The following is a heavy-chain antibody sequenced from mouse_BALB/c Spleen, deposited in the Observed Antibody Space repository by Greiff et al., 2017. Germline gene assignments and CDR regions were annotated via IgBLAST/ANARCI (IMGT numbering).Heavy chain of an antibody. CDR3: ARTPYYYGSSYGWYFDV. J-gene: IGHJ1*01. V-gene: IGHV14-3*02. CDR1: GFNIKDTY. Sequence: VQLQQSGAELVKPGASVKLSCTASGFNIKDTYMHWVKQRPEQGLEWIGRIDPANGNTKYDPKFQGKATITADTSSNTAYLQLSSLTSEDTAVYYCARTPYYYGSSYGWYFDVWGAGTTVTVSS. D-gene: IGHD1-1*01. CDR2: IDPANGNT.